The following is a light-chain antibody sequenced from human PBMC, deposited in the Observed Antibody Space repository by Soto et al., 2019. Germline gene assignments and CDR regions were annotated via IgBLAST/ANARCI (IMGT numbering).Light chain of an antibody. J-gene: IGLJ1*01. CDR2: DVT. CDR3: CSYAGSYTVDV. V-gene: IGLV2-11*01. Sequence: QSALTQPRSVSGSPGQSVTISCTGTSSDVGGYNYVSWYQQHPGKAPKLMIYDVTKRPSGVPDAFSGSKSGNTASLTISGLQAEDEADYYCCSYAGSYTVDVVGTGTKVTVL. CDR1: SSDVGGYNY.